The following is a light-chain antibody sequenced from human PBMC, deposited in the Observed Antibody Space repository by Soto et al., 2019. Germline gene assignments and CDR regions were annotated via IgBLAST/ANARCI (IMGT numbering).Light chain of an antibody. J-gene: IGLJ3*02. CDR2: RND. CDR3: AVWDDSLSGPV. CDR1: SSNIGSNL. Sequence: QSVLSQPPSASATPGQRVTISCSGSSSNIGSNLVYWYQQLPGTAPKLVIHRNDQRPSGVPDRFSGSKSDTSASLAISGLRSEDEADYYCAVWDDSLSGPVFGGGTKVTVL. V-gene: IGLV1-47*01.